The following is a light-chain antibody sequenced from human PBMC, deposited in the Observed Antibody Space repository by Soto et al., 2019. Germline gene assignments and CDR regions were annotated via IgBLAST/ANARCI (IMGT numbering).Light chain of an antibody. V-gene: IGKV3-20*01. J-gene: IGKJ1*01. CDR1: QSVPSRY. CDR2: GAS. CDR3: QQYGSSPRT. Sequence: EIVLTQSPGTLSLSPGERATLSCRASQSVPSRYLAWYQQNPGQAPRLLIYGASSRATGIPDRFSGSGSGTDFTLTISRLEPEDFAVYYCQQYGSSPRTFGQGTKVDI.